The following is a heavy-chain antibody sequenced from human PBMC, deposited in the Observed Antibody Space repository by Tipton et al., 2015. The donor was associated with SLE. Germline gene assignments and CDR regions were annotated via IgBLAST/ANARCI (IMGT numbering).Heavy chain of an antibody. Sequence: TLSLTCTVSGDSITRSDCYWSWIRQPPGKGLEWIGYIYYSSYTNYNPSLKSRVTTSFDRSKNQFSLNLNSVTAADTATYYCARVRGGWANDASDIWGQGTMVTVSS. CDR2: IYYSSYT. J-gene: IGHJ3*02. CDR1: GDSITRSDCY. CDR3: ARVRGGWANDASDI. V-gene: IGHV4-61*08. D-gene: IGHD6-19*01.